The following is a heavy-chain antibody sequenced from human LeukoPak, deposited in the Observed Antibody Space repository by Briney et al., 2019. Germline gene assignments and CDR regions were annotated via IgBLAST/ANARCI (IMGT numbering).Heavy chain of an antibody. Sequence: ETLSLTCTVSGGSIGSSNYYWGWIRQTPGKGLEWVSTISGSGGNTFSADSVKGRFTISRDNSKNTLFLQMNSLRAEDTAVYYCAKNIRQVGNYYYYMDVWGKGTTVTVSS. J-gene: IGHJ6*03. V-gene: IGHV3-23*01. CDR2: ISGSGGNT. CDR3: AKNIRQVGNYYYYMDV. D-gene: IGHD2/OR15-2a*01. CDR1: GGSIGSSNYY.